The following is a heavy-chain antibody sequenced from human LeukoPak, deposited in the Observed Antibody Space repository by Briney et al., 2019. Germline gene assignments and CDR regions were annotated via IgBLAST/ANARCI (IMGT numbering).Heavy chain of an antibody. D-gene: IGHD1-26*01. CDR2: IYYSGST. J-gene: IGHJ4*02. CDR3: ASYSGSYRLGY. CDR1: GGSI. V-gene: IGHV4-59*01. Sequence: SETLSLTCTVSGGSIWIRQPPGKGLEWIGYIYYSGSTNYNPSLKSRVTISVDTSKNQFSLKLSSVTAADTAVYYCASYSGSYRLGYWGQGTLVTVSS.